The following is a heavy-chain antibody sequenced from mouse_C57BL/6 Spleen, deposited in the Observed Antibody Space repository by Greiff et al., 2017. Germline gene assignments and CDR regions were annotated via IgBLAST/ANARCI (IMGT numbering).Heavy chain of an antibody. CDR2: IYPSDSET. Sequence: QVQLQQPGAELVRPGSSVKLSCKASGYTFTSYWMDWVKQRPGQGLEWIGNIYPSDSETHYNQKFKDKATLTVDKSSSTAYRQLSSLTSEDSAVYYCAREGLLPYFDYWGQGTTLTVSS. D-gene: IGHD1-1*01. CDR3: AREGLLPYFDY. CDR1: GYTFTSYW. V-gene: IGHV1-61*01. J-gene: IGHJ2*01.